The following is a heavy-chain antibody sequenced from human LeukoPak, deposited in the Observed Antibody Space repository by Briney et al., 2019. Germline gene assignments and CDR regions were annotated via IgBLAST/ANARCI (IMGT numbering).Heavy chain of an antibody. Sequence: SETLSLTCTVYGGSFSGYYWSWIRQPPGKGLEWIGEINHSGSTNYNPSLKSRVTISVDTSKNQFSLKLSSVTAADTAVYYCACFWSDYYYYYGMDVWGQGTTVTVSS. CDR2: INHSGST. D-gene: IGHD3-3*01. CDR1: GGSFSGYY. J-gene: IGHJ6*02. CDR3: ACFWSDYYYYYGMDV. V-gene: IGHV4-34*01.